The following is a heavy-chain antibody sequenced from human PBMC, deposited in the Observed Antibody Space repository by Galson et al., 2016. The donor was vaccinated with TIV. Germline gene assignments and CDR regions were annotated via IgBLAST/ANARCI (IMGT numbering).Heavy chain of an antibody. CDR3: ANQFVDV. CDR2: ISTAGSYK. CDR1: GFTFSSYS. D-gene: IGHD5-24*01. Sequence: SLRLSCAASGFTFSSYSLNWVRQAPGKGLEWVPAISTAGSYKYYVDSVKGRYTISRDNSKNTLYLQMDSLRAEDTAVYYCANQFVDVWGQGTTVTVSS. J-gene: IGHJ6*02. V-gene: IGHV3-21*04.